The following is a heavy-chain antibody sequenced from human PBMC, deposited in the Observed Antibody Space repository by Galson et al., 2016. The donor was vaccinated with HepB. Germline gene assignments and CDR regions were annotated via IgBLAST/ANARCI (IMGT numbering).Heavy chain of an antibody. J-gene: IGHJ4*02. CDR3: ARHDYSDFLFDY. CDR1: GGSISSSRHY. Sequence: LSLTCAVSGGSISSSRHYWGWIRQPPGKGLEWIASMYYSGSTYYNPSLKSRVTISVDTSKNQLSLELSSVTAADTAMYYCARHDYSDFLFDYWGQGTLVIVSS. CDR2: MYYSGST. V-gene: IGHV4-39*01. D-gene: IGHD4-11*01.